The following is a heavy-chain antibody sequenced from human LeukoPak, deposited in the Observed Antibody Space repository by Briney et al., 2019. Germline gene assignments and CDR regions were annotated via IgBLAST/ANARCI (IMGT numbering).Heavy chain of an antibody. V-gene: IGHV3-53*01. J-gene: IGHJ4*02. CDR2: IYSGGST. D-gene: IGHD2-2*01. Sequence: QPGGSRRLSCAASGFTVSSNYMSWVRQAPGKGLEWVSVIYSGGSTYYADSVKGRFTISRDNSKNTLYLQMNSLRAEDTAVYYCARSQGYQLPFDYWGQGTLVTVSS. CDR1: GFTVSSNY. CDR3: ARSQGYQLPFDY.